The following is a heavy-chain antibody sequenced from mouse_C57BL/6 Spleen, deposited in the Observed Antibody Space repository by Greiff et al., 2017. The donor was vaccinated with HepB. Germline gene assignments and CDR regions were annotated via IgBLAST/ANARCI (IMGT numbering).Heavy chain of an antibody. CDR3: ARQLRRDYYAMDY. CDR2: IWSGGST. D-gene: IGHD2-12*01. Sequence: VQLQQSGPGLVQPSQSLSITCTVSGFSLTSYGVHWVRQSPGKGLEWLGVIWSGGSTDYNAAFISRLSISKDNSKSQVFFKMNRLQADDTAIYYCARQLRRDYYAMDYWGQGTSVTVSS. V-gene: IGHV2-2*01. CDR1: GFSLTSYG. J-gene: IGHJ4*01.